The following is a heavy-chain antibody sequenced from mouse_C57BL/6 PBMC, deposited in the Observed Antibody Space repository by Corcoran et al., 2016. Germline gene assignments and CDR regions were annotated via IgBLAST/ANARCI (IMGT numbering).Heavy chain of an antibody. CDR2: INTYSGVP. CDR1: GYTLTTSG. CDR3: ARKGYGSAMGYAMDY. Sequence: QIQLVQSGPELKKPGETVKISCKASGYTLTTSGMSWVKQAPGKGLKWIGWINTYSGVPTYADDFKGRFACSLETSASTAYLQINNLKNEDTATYFCARKGYGSAMGYAMDYWGQGTSVTVSS. J-gene: IGHJ4*01. V-gene: IGHV9-3*01. D-gene: IGHD1-1*01.